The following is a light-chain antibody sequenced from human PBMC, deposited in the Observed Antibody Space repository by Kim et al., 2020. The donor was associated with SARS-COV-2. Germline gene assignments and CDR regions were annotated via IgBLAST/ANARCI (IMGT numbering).Light chain of an antibody. CDR3: TAWGGSLDGRV. J-gene: IGLJ3*02. CDR1: SSNIGSNT. Sequence: ELTQPPSASGTPGQRVTISCSGSSSNIGSNTVNWYQQLPGTAPKLLIYATNERPSGVPDRFSGFKSGTSASLAISGLQSEDEAYYYCTAWGGSLDGRVFGGGTQLTVL. V-gene: IGLV1-44*01. CDR2: ATN.